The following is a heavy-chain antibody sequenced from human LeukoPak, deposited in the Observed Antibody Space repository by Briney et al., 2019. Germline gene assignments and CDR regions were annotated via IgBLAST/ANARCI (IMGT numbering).Heavy chain of an antibody. D-gene: IGHD1-26*01. CDR3: ARDWWELRHGGDY. CDR1: GFMFSSYW. V-gene: IGHV3-7*01. CDR2: INQDGGEK. J-gene: IGHJ4*02. Sequence: GGSLRLSCAASGFMFSSYWMSWVRQAPGKGLEWVANINQDGGEKYYVDSVKGRFTISRDNAKNSLYLQMNSLRAEDTSVYYCARDWWELRHGGDYWGQGTLVTVSS.